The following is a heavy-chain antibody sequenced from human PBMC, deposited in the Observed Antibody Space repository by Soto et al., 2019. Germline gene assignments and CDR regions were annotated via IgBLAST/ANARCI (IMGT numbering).Heavy chain of an antibody. D-gene: IGHD6-13*01. J-gene: IGHJ6*02. CDR2: IKSKTDGGTT. V-gene: IGHV3-15*01. CDR1: GFTFSNAW. Sequence: GGSLRLSCAASGFTFSNAWMSWVRQAPGKGLEWVGRIKSKTDGGTTDYAAPVKGRFTISRDDSKNTLYLQMNSLKTEDTAVYYCTTDTGGIAAQGDYYYGMDVWGQGTTVTVSS. CDR3: TTDTGGIAAQGDYYYGMDV.